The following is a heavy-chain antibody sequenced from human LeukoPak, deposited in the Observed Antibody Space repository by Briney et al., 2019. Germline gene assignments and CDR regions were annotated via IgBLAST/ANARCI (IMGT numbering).Heavy chain of an antibody. CDR1: GLTFSRYA. V-gene: IGHV3-23*01. Sequence: GGSLRLSCAASGLTFSRYAMSWVRQAPGKGLEWVSGVSTSGGSTYYADSVKGRFTISRDDSKNTLHLQVNSLRAEDTAIYYCAKQAYDSPRTDFDYWGQGTLVTVSS. CDR3: AKQAYDSPRTDFDY. CDR2: VSTSGGST. D-gene: IGHD3-22*01. J-gene: IGHJ4*02.